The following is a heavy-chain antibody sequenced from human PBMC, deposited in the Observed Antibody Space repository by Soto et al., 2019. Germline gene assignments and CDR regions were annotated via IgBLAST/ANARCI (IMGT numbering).Heavy chain of an antibody. Sequence: VGSLRLSCAASVFTFSGSAMHWVRQASGKGLEWVGRIRSKANSYATAYAASVKGRFTISRDDSRNTAYLQMNSLKTEDTAVYYCCIAAAEWGQGTLVTVSS. CDR2: IRSKANSYAT. V-gene: IGHV3-73*01. CDR1: VFTFSGSA. D-gene: IGHD6-13*01. J-gene: IGHJ4*02. CDR3: CIAAAE.